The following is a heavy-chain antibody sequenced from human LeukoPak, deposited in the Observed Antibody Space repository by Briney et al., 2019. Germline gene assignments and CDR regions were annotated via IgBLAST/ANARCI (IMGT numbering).Heavy chain of an antibody. V-gene: IGHV4-59*02. CDR3: ARRGWGYGSGSPFDY. D-gene: IGHD3-10*01. CDR1: GYSVVSGYY. CDR2: IYYSGST. Sequence: PSETLSLTCTVSGYSVVSGYYWGWIRQPPGKGLEWIGYIYYSGSTNYNPSLKSRVTISVDTSKNQFSLKLSSVIAADTAVYYCARRGWGYGSGSPFDYWGQGTLVTVSS. J-gene: IGHJ4*02.